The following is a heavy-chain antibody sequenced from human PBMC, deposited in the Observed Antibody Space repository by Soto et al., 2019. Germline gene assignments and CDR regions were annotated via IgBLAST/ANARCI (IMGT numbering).Heavy chain of an antibody. D-gene: IGHD6-13*01. CDR3: AKGRDSSSWIRYNWFDP. Sequence: PGGSLRLSCAASGFTFSSYAMSWVRQAPGKGLEWVSAISGSGGSTYYADSVKGRFTISRDNSKNTLYLQMNSLRAEDTAVYYCAKGRDSSSWIRYNWFDPWGQGTLVTVSS. J-gene: IGHJ5*02. CDR2: ISGSGGST. V-gene: IGHV3-23*01. CDR1: GFTFSSYA.